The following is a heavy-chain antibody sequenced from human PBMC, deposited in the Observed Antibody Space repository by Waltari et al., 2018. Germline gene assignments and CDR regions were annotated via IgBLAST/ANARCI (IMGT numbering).Heavy chain of an antibody. V-gene: IGHV1-69*13. D-gene: IGHD6-6*01. Sequence: QVQLVQSGAEVKKPGSSVKVSCKASGGTFSSYAISWVRQAPGQGLEWMGGIIPIFGTANYAQKCQGRVTITADESTSTAYMELSSLRSEDTAVYYCARGIAARLGYYYYGMDVWGQGTTVTVSS. J-gene: IGHJ6*02. CDR1: GGTFSSYA. CDR2: IIPIFGTA. CDR3: ARGIAARLGYYYYGMDV.